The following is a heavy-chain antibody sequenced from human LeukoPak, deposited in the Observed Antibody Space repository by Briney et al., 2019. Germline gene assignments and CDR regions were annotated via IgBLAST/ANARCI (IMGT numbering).Heavy chain of an antibody. J-gene: IGHJ5*02. V-gene: IGHV3-21*01. CDR3: ARDSGPYNWFDP. Sequence: GGSLRLSCAASGFTFSSYSMNWVRQAPGKGLEWVSSISSSSYIYYADSVKGRFTISRDNAKNSLYLQMNSLRAEDTAVYYCARDSGPYNWFDPWGQGTLVTVSS. CDR1: GFTFSSYS. D-gene: IGHD3-10*01. CDR2: ISSSSYI.